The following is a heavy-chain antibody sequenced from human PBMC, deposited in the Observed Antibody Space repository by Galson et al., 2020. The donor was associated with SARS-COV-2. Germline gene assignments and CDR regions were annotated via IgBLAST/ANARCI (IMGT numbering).Heavy chain of an antibody. V-gene: IGHV1-3*01. Sequence: ASVKVSCKASGYTFTSYAMHWVRQAPGQRPEWMGWNNAGNGNTKYSQKFQGRVTITRDTSASTAYMELSSLRSEDTAVYYCATGGYYYDSSGYFPELFDYWGQGTLVTVSS. CDR1: GYTFTSYA. CDR2: NNAGNGNT. CDR3: ATGGYYYDSSGYFPELFDY. J-gene: IGHJ4*02. D-gene: IGHD3-22*01.